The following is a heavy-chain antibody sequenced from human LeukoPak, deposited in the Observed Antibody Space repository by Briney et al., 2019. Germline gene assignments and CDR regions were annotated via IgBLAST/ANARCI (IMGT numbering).Heavy chain of an antibody. CDR1: GGSISSYY. V-gene: IGHV4-59*08. J-gene: IGHJ5*02. CDR2: IYYSGST. D-gene: IGHD6-19*01. Sequence: TASETLSLTCTVSGGSISSYYWSWIRQPPGKGLEWIGYIYYSGSTNYNPSLKSRVTISVDTSKNQFSLKLSSVTAADTAVYYCARHLAVAGTEGVGWFDPWGQGTLVTVSS. CDR3: ARHLAVAGTEGVGWFDP.